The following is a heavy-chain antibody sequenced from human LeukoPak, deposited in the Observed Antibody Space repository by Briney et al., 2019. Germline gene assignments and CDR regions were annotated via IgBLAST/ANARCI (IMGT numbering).Heavy chain of an antibody. Sequence: GGSLRLSCAASGFTFSNYNMNWVRQAPGKGLEWVSSISSSNNYIYYADSVKGRSTISRDNAKNSLYLQMNSLRAEDAAVYYCARGGYYYDSGGYPPGYWGQGTLVTVSS. V-gene: IGHV3-21*01. CDR2: ISSSNNYI. CDR3: ARGGYYYDSGGYPPGY. D-gene: IGHD3-22*01. J-gene: IGHJ4*02. CDR1: GFTFSNYN.